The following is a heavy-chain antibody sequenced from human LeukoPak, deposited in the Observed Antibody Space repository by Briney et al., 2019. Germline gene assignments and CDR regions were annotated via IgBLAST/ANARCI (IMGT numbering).Heavy chain of an antibody. CDR3: ARIGCTNGVCPRGGFYYYGMDV. Sequence: GESLKISCKGSGHSFTSYWIGWVRQMPGKGLEWRGIIYPGDSDTRYSPSFQGQVTLSADKSISTAYLQWSSLKASDTAMYYCARIGCTNGVCPRGGFYYYGMDVWGQGTTVTVSS. CDR1: GHSFTSYW. CDR2: IYPGDSDT. D-gene: IGHD2-8*01. J-gene: IGHJ6*02. V-gene: IGHV5-51*01.